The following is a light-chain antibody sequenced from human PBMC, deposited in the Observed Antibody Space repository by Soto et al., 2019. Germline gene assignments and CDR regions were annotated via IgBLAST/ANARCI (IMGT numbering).Light chain of an antibody. V-gene: IGKV2-30*01. J-gene: IGKJ4*01. CDR3: MQGTYWPRT. Sequence: DVVMTQSPLSLPATLGQPASISCRSSQSLVYGDGNTYLHWFQQRPGQSPRRLIYKVSNRDPGVPDRFSGSGSGTEFTLLIIRVDAEDVGVYYCMQGTYWPRTFGEGTKVESK. CDR1: QSLVYGDGNTY. CDR2: KVS.